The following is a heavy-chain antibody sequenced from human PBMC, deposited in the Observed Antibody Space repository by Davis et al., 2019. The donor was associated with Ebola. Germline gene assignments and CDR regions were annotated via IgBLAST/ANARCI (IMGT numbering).Heavy chain of an antibody. CDR2: INHSGST. V-gene: IGHV4-39*01. CDR3: ARGVGPLRPPRPASRYFDL. J-gene: IGHJ2*01. CDR1: GGSISSSSYY. D-gene: IGHD4-17*01. Sequence: PSETLSLTCTVSGGSISSSSYYWSWIRQPPGKGLEWIGEINHSGSTNYNPSLKSRVTISVDTSKNQFSLKLSSVTATDTAVYYCARGVGPLRPPRPASRYFDLWGRGTLVTVSS.